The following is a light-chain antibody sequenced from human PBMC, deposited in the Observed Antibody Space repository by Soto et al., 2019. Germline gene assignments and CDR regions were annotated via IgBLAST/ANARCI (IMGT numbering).Light chain of an antibody. CDR2: DVS. CDR1: SSDVGGYNY. CDR3: SSHTSSSTRI. V-gene: IGLV2-14*01. J-gene: IGLJ2*01. Sequence: QSALTQPASVSGSPGQSIAISCTGTSSDVGGYNYVSWYQQHPGKAPKLMIYDVSNQPSGVSNRFSGSKSGNTASLTISGLQAEDEADYYCSSHTSSSTRIFGGGTQLTVL.